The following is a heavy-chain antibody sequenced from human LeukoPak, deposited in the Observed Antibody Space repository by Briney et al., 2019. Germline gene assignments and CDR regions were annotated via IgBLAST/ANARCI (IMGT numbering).Heavy chain of an antibody. CDR2: IKQDGSEK. D-gene: IGHD2-2*01. CDR3: ARDKAYCSSTSCYGPTQIAPDY. V-gene: IGHV3-7*01. CDR1: GFTFSSYW. J-gene: IGHJ4*02. Sequence: SGGSLRLSCAASGFTFSSYWMSWVRQAPGKGLEWVANIKQDGSEKYYVDSVKGRFTISRDNAKNSLYLQMNSLRAEDTAVYYCARDKAYCSSTSCYGPTQIAPDYWGQGTLVTVSS.